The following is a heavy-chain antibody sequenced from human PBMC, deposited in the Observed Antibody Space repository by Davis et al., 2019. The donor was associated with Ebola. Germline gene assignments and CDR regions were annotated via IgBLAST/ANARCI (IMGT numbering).Heavy chain of an antibody. V-gene: IGHV1-3*01. CDR2: INAGNGNT. D-gene: IGHD1-26*01. CDR3: ARDPGGIVGAGFDY. Sequence: AASVKVSCKASGYTFTSYAMHWVRQAPGQRLEWMGWINAGNGNTKYSQKFQGRVTITRDTSASTAYMELSSLRSEDTAVYYCARDPGGIVGAGFDYWGQGTLVTVSS. CDR1: GYTFTSYA. J-gene: IGHJ4*02.